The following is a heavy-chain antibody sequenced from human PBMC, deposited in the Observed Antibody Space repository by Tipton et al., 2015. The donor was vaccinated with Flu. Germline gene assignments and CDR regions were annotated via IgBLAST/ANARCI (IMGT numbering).Heavy chain of an antibody. J-gene: IGHJ4*02. V-gene: IGHV4-39*07. CDR1: GGSISSSIYY. CDR3: ARDTIFGVAH. Sequence: LRLSCTVSGGSISSSIYYWGWIRQPPGKGLEWIGSLYYSGSTYYNPSLKSRVTISVDPSKNQYSLKLSSVTAADTAVYCCARDTIFGVAHWGQGTLVTVSS. CDR2: LYYSGST. D-gene: IGHD3-3*01.